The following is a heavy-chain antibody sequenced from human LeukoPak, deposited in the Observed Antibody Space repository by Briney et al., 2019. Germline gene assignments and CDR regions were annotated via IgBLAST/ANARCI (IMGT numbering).Heavy chain of an antibody. CDR1: GFTFDDYA. CDR3: AKGVPASRWYYFDY. CDR2: ISWNSGSI. J-gene: IGHJ4*02. V-gene: IGHV3-9*01. Sequence: GRSLRLSSAASGFTFDDYAMHWVRQAPGKGLEWVSGISWNSGSIGYADSVKGRFTISRDNAKNSLYLQMNSLRAEDTALYYCAKGVPASRWYYFDYRGQGTLVTVSS. D-gene: IGHD6-13*01.